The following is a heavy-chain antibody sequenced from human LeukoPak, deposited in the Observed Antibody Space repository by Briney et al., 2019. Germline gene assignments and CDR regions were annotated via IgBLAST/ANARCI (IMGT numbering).Heavy chain of an antibody. J-gene: IGHJ4*02. CDR3: ARHYDSSGYYYLDY. CDR1: GFTFRSYA. D-gene: IGHD3-22*01. CDR2: ISGSGGGT. Sequence: GGSLRLSCAASGFTFRSYAMSWARLAPGKGLEWVSTISGSGGGTWYPDSVKGRFTISRDNSKNTLWLQMNSLRAEDTAVYYCARHYDSSGYYYLDYWGQGTLVTVSS. V-gene: IGHV3-23*01.